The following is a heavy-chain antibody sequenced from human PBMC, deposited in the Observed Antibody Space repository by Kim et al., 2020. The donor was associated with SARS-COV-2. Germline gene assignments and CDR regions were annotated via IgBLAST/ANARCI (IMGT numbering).Heavy chain of an antibody. V-gene: IGHV3-33*07. Sequence: GGSLRLSCVAPGFTLSSYGMYWVRQAPGKGLEWVAVIWYDGTYKYYADAVKGRFTISRDNAQNTLYLQMNNLRGDDTATYYCARGRGVATSFMDNWGQGTLVTVSS. J-gene: IGHJ4*02. D-gene: IGHD5-12*01. CDR3: ARGRGVATSFMDN. CDR1: GFTLSSYG. CDR2: IWYDGTYK.